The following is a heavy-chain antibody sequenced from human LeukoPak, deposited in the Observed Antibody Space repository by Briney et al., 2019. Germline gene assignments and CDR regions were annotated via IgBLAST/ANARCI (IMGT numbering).Heavy chain of an antibody. J-gene: IGHJ4*02. V-gene: IGHV4-59*01. D-gene: IGHD2-15*01. CDR3: ARVDCSGGSCYPFDY. Sequence: IPSETLSLTCTVSGGSISSYYWSWIRQPPGKGLEWIGYIYYSGSTNYNPSLKSRVTISVDTSKNQFSLKLSSVTAADTAVYYCARVDCSGGSCYPFDYWGQGTLVTVSS. CDR1: GGSISSYY. CDR2: IYYSGST.